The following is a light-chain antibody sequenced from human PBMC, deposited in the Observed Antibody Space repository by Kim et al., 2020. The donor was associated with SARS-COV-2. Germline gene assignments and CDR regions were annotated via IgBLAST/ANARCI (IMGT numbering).Light chain of an antibody. J-gene: IGKJ5*01. Sequence: ASVGDRVTITCRASQGISSYLAWYQQQPGKAPKLLIYAASTLQSGVPSRFSGSGSGTDFTLTISSLQPEDFATYYCQHLNSYPPTFGQGTRLEIK. V-gene: IGKV1-9*01. CDR2: AAS. CDR3: QHLNSYPPT. CDR1: QGISSY.